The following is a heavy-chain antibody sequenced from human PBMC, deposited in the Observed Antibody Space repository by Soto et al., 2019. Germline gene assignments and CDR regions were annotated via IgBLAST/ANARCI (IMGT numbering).Heavy chain of an antibody. CDR1: GFTFSSYA. Sequence: QVQLVESGGGVVQPGRSLRLSCEASGFTFSSYAMHWVRQAPGKGLEWVAVIWYGGSNKYYADSVKGQFTISRDNSKNTLYLQMNSLRAEDTSVYHCARGGYYDTSGYYSTSYYFDYWGQGTLVTVSS. J-gene: IGHJ4*02. CDR2: IWYGGSNK. D-gene: IGHD3-22*01. V-gene: IGHV3-33*01. CDR3: ARGGYYDTSGYYSTSYYFDY.